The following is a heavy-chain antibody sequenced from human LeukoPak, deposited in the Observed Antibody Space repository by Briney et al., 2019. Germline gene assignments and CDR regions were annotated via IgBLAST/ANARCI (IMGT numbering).Heavy chain of an antibody. D-gene: IGHD3-3*01. V-gene: IGHV3-30*18. CDR2: ISYDGSNK. J-gene: IGHJ6*02. CDR3: AKDLYERMDV. Sequence: PGRSLRLSCAASGFTFSSYGMHWVRQAPGKGLEWVAVISYDGSNKYYADSVKGRFTISRDNSKNTLYLQMNSLRAEDTAVYYCAKDLYERMDVWGQGTTVTVSS. CDR1: GFTFSSYG.